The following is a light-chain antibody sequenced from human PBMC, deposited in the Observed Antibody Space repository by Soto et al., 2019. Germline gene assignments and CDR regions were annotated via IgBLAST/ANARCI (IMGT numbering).Light chain of an antibody. J-gene: IGKJ2*03. CDR1: PSVLYSSNNKNY. CDR2: LAS. V-gene: IGKV4-1*01. Sequence: DFVMTQSPDSLAVSLGERATINCKSSPSVLYSSNNKNYLAWYQQKPGQPPKLLIYLASTRGSGVPDRFSGSGSGTDFTLTISSLQAEDVAVYYCQQYRLAPYSFGQGTKLDIK. CDR3: QQYRLAPYS.